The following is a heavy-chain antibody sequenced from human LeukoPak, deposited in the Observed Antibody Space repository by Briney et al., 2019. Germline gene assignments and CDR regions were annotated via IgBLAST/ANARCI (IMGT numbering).Heavy chain of an antibody. CDR1: GFTFSNYD. CDR3: ARELDGSGSFLDY. Sequence: GRSLRLSCAASGFTFSNYDMHWVRQAPGKGLEWVAVLSYDESNKYSADSVKGRFTISRDNSKNTLYLQMNSLRAEDTAVYYCARELDGSGSFLDYWGQGTLVTVSS. J-gene: IGHJ4*02. CDR2: LSYDESNK. V-gene: IGHV3-30*03. D-gene: IGHD3-10*01.